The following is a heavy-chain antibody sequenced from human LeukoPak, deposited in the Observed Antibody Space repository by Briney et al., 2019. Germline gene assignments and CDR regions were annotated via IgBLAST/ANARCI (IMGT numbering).Heavy chain of an antibody. Sequence: SETLSLTCTVSGGSISSYYWSWIRQPPGKGLEWIGYIYYSGSTNYNPSLKSRVTISVDTSKNQFSLKLSSVTAADTAVYYCARDKLPYGSGKADAFDIWGQGTMVTVSS. D-gene: IGHD3-10*01. CDR2: IYYSGST. CDR1: GGSISSYY. J-gene: IGHJ3*02. V-gene: IGHV4-59*01. CDR3: ARDKLPYGSGKADAFDI.